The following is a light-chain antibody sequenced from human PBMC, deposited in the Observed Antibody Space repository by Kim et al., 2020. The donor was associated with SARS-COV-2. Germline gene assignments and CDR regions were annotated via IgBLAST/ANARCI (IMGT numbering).Light chain of an antibody. J-gene: IGLJ3*02. Sequence: GPSLTISSTGTSSDVGGYNYVSWYQQHPGKAPNLMIYDVRNRPSGVSNRFSGSKSGNTASLTISGLQAEDEADYYCSSYTSSSPWVFGGGTQLTVL. CDR2: DVR. CDR3: SSYTSSSPWV. CDR1: SSDVGGYNY. V-gene: IGLV2-14*03.